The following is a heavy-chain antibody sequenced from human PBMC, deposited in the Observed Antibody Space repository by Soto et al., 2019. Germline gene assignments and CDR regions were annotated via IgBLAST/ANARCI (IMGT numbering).Heavy chain of an antibody. Sequence: EVQLVQSGAEVKKPGESLKISCKGSGYSFTSYWIAWVRQMPGQGLEWMGIIYSPSFQGQVTISADKSINTAYLQWSSLKASDTAMYYCARQWGSYTYLDYWGQGTLVTVSS. CDR1: GYSFTSYW. J-gene: IGHJ4*02. V-gene: IGHV5-51*01. D-gene: IGHD1-26*01. CDR2: I. CDR3: ARQWGSYTYLDY.